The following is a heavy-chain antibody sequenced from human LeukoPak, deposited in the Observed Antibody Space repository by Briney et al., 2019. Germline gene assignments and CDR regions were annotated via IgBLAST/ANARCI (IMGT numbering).Heavy chain of an antibody. CDR2: IYPGDSAT. CDR3: ARQVTVGPTHFDY. D-gene: IGHD1-26*01. Sequence: PGDSLKISCKGSGYSYSSHYIAWVRQMPGKGLEWMGIIYPGDSATKHSPSFQGQVTISDDKSINTAYLQWTSLKASDTAMYYCARQVTVGPTHFDYWGPGTLVTVPS. V-gene: IGHV5-51*01. CDR1: GYSYSSHY. J-gene: IGHJ4*02.